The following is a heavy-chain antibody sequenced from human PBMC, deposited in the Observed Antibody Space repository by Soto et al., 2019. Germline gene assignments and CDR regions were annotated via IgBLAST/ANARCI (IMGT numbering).Heavy chain of an antibody. D-gene: IGHD1-26*01. Sequence: SETLSLTCTVSGGTIRSWYWSWIRQPPGKGLEWIGYIYYSGSTNCNPSLKSRVTISVDTSKNQLSLKLRSVTAADTAVYYCARRYGSAIDYWGQGTLVTVS. CDR2: IYYSGST. CDR3: ARRYGSAIDY. J-gene: IGHJ4*02. V-gene: IGHV4-59*08. CDR1: GGTIRSWY.